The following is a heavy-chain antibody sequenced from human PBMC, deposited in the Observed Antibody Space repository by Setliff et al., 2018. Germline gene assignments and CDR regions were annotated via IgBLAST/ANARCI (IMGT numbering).Heavy chain of an antibody. CDR2: ISGRNNYI. Sequence: GGSLRLSCAASGFAFSNYNMNWVRQAPGRGLEWVSSISGRNNYIEYADSVKGRFTISRDNAKNSLYLQMNSLRAEDTAVYYCARVVGYCSGGSCYRDYWGQGTLVTVSS. D-gene: IGHD2-15*01. CDR1: GFAFSNYN. CDR3: ARVVGYCSGGSCYRDY. J-gene: IGHJ4*02. V-gene: IGHV3-21*01.